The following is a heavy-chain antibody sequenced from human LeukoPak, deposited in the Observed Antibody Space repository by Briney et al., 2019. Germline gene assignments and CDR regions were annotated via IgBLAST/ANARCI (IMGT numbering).Heavy chain of an antibody. CDR1: GFTFSDYY. V-gene: IGHV3-11*01. J-gene: IGHJ5*02. CDR2: ISSSGSTI. Sequence: GGSLRLSCAASGFTFSDYYMSWIRQAPGKGLEWVSYISSSGSTIYYADSVKGRFTISRDNAKNSLYLQMNSLRAEDTAVYYCAREDYDFWSGYYNNLFDPWGQGTLVTVSS. D-gene: IGHD3-3*01. CDR3: AREDYDFWSGYYNNLFDP.